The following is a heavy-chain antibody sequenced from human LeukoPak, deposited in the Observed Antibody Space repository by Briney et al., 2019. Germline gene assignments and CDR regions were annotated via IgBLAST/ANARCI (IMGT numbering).Heavy chain of an antibody. J-gene: IGHJ4*02. CDR3: AKALPQLLAAAEFDY. Sequence: GGSLRLSCAASGFTFSTYNMNWVRQAPGKGLEWVSAISGSGGSTYYADSVKGRFTISRDNSKNTLYLQMNSLRAEDTAVYYCAKALPQLLAAAEFDYWGQGTLVTVSS. V-gene: IGHV3-23*01. D-gene: IGHD6-13*01. CDR2: ISGSGGST. CDR1: GFTFSTYN.